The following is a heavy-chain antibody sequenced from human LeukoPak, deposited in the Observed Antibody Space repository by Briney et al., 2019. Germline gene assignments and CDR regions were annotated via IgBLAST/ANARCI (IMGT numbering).Heavy chain of an antibody. V-gene: IGHV3-23*01. CDR1: GFTFSSYA. D-gene: IGHD3-22*01. Sequence: GGSLRLSCVATGFTFSSYAMSWVRQAPGKGLEWVSAIRGGGDRTHYADSVKGRFTISRDNSRNTLYLQMNSLRAEDTAVYYCASLYDSSGYYYRRGDYWGQGTLVTVSS. J-gene: IGHJ4*02. CDR2: IRGGGDRT. CDR3: ASLYDSSGYYYRRGDY.